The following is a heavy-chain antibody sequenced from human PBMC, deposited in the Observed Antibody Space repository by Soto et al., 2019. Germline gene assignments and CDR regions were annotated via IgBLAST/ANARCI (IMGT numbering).Heavy chain of an antibody. V-gene: IGHV3-30*18. CDR1: GSTFSDFV. CDR2: ASYDGSNT. J-gene: IGHJ4*02. Sequence: GGSLRLSCAASGSTFSDFVMHWVRQAPGKGLEWVAVASYDGSNTFYADSVQGRFTISRDNSKHTVYLQMNSLRVEDTAVYFCAKGGALVPAAILDYWGQGTLVTVSS. D-gene: IGHD2-2*01. CDR3: AKGGALVPAAILDY.